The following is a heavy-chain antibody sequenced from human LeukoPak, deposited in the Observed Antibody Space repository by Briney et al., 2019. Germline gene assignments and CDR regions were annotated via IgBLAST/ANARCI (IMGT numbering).Heavy chain of an antibody. CDR3: ARRAGGYSHPYDY. Sequence: GGSLRLSCAASGFTFSSYGMSWVRQAPGKGLEWVSLIYSGGSTYYADSVKGRFTISRDNSKNTLYLQMNSLRAEDTAVYYCARRAGGYSHPYDYWGQGTPVTVSS. V-gene: IGHV3-53*01. D-gene: IGHD4-23*01. CDR2: IYSGGST. CDR1: GFTFSSYG. J-gene: IGHJ4*02.